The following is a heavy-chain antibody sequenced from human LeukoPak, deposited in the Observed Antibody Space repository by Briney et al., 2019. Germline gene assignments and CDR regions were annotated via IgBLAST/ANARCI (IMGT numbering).Heavy chain of an antibody. CDR1: GGTFSSYA. CDR3: ARDRKGIMGNWFDP. D-gene: IGHD2-8*01. J-gene: IGHJ5*02. V-gene: IGHV1-69*05. Sequence: SVKVSCKASGGTFSSYAISWVRQAPGQGLEWMGGIIPIFGTANYAQKFQGRVTITTDESTSTAYTELSSLRSEDTAVYYCARDRKGIMGNWFDPWGQGTLVTVSS. CDR2: IIPIFGTA.